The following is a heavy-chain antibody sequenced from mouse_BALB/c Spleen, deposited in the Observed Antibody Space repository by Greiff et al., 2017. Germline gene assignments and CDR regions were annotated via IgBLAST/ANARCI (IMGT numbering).Heavy chain of an antibody. V-gene: IGHV7-3*02. CDR1: GFTFTDYY. J-gene: IGHJ3*01. Sequence: EVNVVESGGGLVQPGGSLRLSCATSGFTFTDYYMSWVRQPPGKALEWLGFIRNKANGYTTEYSASVKGRFTISRDNSQSILYLQMNTLRAEDSATYYCARDGYGSSLWFAYWGQGTLVTVSA. CDR3: ARDGYGSSLWFAY. CDR2: IRNKANGYTT. D-gene: IGHD1-1*01.